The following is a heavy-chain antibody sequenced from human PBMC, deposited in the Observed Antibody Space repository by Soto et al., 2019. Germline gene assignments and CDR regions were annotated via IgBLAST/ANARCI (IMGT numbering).Heavy chain of an antibody. CDR1: LYTFTNYG. D-gene: IGHD6-19*01. CDR3: ATQPYSGDWPEGNYFDY. J-gene: IGHJ4*02. CDR2: ISPYSGNT. Sequence: QVQLVQSRAEVKKPGASVKVSCKTSLYTFTNYGFSWVRQAPGQGREGMGWISPYSGNTNYAQKLQVRVTLTTDTTTTTAYLELRRLKSGDTAVYYCATQPYSGDWPEGNYFDYWGQGTLVTVSS. V-gene: IGHV1-18*01.